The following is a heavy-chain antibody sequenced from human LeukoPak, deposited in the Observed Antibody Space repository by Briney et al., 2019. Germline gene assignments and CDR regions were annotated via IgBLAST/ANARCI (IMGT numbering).Heavy chain of an antibody. Sequence: SQTLSLTCTVSGGSINSGSYYWNWIRQSAGKGLEWIGHIHTTGSTNCNPSLKSRVTTSLDTSKNQFSLKLNSVTAADTAVYYCARVPSSRAPFDYWGQGTLVTVSS. CDR1: GGSINSGSYY. V-gene: IGHV4-61*09. D-gene: IGHD2-2*01. J-gene: IGHJ4*02. CDR3: ARVPSSRAPFDY. CDR2: IHTTGST.